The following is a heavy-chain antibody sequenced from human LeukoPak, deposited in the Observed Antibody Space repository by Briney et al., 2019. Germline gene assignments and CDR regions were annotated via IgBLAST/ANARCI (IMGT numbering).Heavy chain of an antibody. D-gene: IGHD5-24*01. V-gene: IGHV1-2*02. CDR2: INPNSGGT. CDR3: ARVRGGYNWAFAY. Sequence: ASVKVSCKASGYTFTASYMHWVRLAPGQGLEWMGWINPNSGGTNYAQKFQGRVSMTRDPSISTAYMDLSSLSSDDTAVYYCARVRGGYNWAFAYWGQGTLVTVSS. J-gene: IGHJ4*02. CDR1: GYTFTASY.